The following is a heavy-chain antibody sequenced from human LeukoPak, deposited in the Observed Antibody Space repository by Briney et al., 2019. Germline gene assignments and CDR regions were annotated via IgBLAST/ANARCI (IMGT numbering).Heavy chain of an antibody. CDR2: IDWNGGGT. J-gene: IGHJ4*02. CDR1: GFTFNDYM. D-gene: IGHD6-19*01. V-gene: IGHV3-20*04. CDR3: ARLGQWLG. Sequence: GGSLRLSRSASGFTFNDYMMHWVRQVQGKGLEWVSVIDWNGGGTSYADPVKGRFTISRDNAKNSLYLQMNSLRAEDTAVYYCARLGQWLGWGQGTLVSVSS.